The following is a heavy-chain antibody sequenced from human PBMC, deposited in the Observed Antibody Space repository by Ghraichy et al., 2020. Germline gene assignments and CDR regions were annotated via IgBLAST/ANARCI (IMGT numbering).Heavy chain of an antibody. CDR1: GFIVRDNH. CDR2: IYSGGNT. Sequence: GESLNISCAVSGFIVRDNHMNWVHQAPGKGLECVSVIYSGGNTYYADSVKGRFTISRDNSKNMLYLQMNSLRAKDTSVYYCAVFWEGYRLVWGQGTMVTVSS. V-gene: IGHV3-66*01. CDR3: AVFWEGYRLV. D-gene: IGHD3-16*02. J-gene: IGHJ3*01.